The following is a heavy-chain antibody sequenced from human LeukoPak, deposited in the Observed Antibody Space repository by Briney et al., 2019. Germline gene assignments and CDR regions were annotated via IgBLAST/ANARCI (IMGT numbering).Heavy chain of an antibody. CDR2: IYSGGST. J-gene: IGHJ6*03. CDR3: AKAGGYSPLIYYYYYMDV. CDR1: EFTVSSNY. V-gene: IGHV3-53*05. D-gene: IGHD3-22*01. Sequence: GGSLRLSCAASEFTVSSNYMSWVRQAPGKGLEWVSVIYSGGSTYYADSVKGRFTISRDNSKNTLYLQMNSLRAEDTAVYYCAKAGGYSPLIYYYYYMDVWGKGTTVTVSS.